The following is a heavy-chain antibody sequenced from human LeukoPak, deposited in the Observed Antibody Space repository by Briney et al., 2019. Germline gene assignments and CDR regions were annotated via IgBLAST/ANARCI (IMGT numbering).Heavy chain of an antibody. CDR2: IKQDGSEK. CDR1: GFTFSSYW. D-gene: IGHD2-21*02. V-gene: IGHV3-7*01. CDR3: ARDRYCGGDCYWIGDYMDV. J-gene: IGHJ6*03. Sequence: PGGSLRLSCAASGFTFSSYWMSWVRQAPGKGLEWVANIKQDGSEKYYVDSVKGRFTISRDNAKNSLYLQMNSLRAEDTAVYYCARDRYCGGDCYWIGDYMDVWGKGTTVTISS.